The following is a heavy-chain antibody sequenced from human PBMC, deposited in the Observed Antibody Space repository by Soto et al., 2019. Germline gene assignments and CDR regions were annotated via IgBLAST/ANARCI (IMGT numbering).Heavy chain of an antibody. CDR2: ISYDGSNK. Sequence: SGGSLRLSCAASGFTFSSYGMHWVRQAPGKGLEWVAVISYDGSNKYYADSVKGRFTISRDNSKNTLYLQMNSLRAEDTAVYYCAKDRGSSGWYGFDYWGQGTLVTVSS. J-gene: IGHJ4*02. CDR1: GFTFSSYG. V-gene: IGHV3-30*18. D-gene: IGHD6-19*01. CDR3: AKDRGSSGWYGFDY.